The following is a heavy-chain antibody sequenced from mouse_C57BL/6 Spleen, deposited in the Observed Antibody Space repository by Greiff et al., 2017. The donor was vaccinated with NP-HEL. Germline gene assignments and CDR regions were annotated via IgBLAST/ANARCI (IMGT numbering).Heavy chain of an antibody. J-gene: IGHJ1*03. V-gene: IGHV6-6*01. CDR3: TGIYYDYDGGYFDV. CDR2: IRNKANNHAT. Sequence: EVKVEESGGGLVQPGGSMKLSCAASGFTFSDAWMDWVRQSPEKGLEWVAEIRNKANNHATYYAESVKGRFTISRDDSKSSVYLQMNSLRAEDIGIYYCTGIYYDYDGGYFDVWGTGTTVTVSS. CDR1: GFTFSDAW. D-gene: IGHD2-4*01.